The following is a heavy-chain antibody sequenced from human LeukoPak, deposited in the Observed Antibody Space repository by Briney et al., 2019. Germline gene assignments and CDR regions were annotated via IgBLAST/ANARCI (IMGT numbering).Heavy chain of an antibody. D-gene: IGHD3-22*01. CDR3: AKDLLSGYYDSSGYYYGYFDY. CDR2: ISGSGGST. V-gene: IGHV3-23*01. J-gene: IGHJ4*02. CDR1: GFTFSSYA. Sequence: QPGGSLRLSCAASGFTFSSYAMSWVRQAPGKGLEWVSAISGSGGSTYYADSVKGRFTISRDNSKNTLYLQMNSLRAEDTAVYYCAKDLLSGYYDSSGYYYGYFDYWGQGTLVTVSS.